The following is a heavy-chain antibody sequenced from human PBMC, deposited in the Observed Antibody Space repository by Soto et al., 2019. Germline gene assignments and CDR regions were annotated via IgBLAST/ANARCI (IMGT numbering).Heavy chain of an antibody. V-gene: IGHV3-23*01. J-gene: IGHJ6*02. D-gene: IGHD3-3*01. CDR3: AKDYQTHTIPPGYYGMDV. CDR2: ISGSGGST. Sequence: PGGSLRLSCAASGFTFSSYAMSWVRQAPGKGLEWVSAISGSGGSTYYADSVKGRFTISRDNSKNTLYLQMNSLRAEDTAVYYCAKDYQTHTIPPGYYGMDVWGQGTTVTVSS. CDR1: GFTFSSYA.